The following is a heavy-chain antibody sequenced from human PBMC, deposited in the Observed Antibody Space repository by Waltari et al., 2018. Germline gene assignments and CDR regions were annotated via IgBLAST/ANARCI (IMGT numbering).Heavy chain of an antibody. J-gene: IGHJ5*01. Sequence: QITLKESGPTLVKPTQTLTLTCTFSGFSLSTSGVGVGWIRQPPGKALEWLALIYWNDDKRYSPSLKSRLTITKDTSKNQVVLTMTNMDPVDTATYYCAHRPEGLLGYYYGSGSSPRWNWFDPWGQGTTVTVSS. CDR1: GFSLSTSGVG. CDR2: IYWNDDK. D-gene: IGHD3-10*01. V-gene: IGHV2-5*01. CDR3: AHRPEGLLGYYYGSGSSPRWNWFDP.